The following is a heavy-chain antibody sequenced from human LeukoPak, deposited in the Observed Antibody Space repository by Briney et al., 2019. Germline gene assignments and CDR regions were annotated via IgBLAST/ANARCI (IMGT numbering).Heavy chain of an antibody. Sequence: SETLSLTCTVSGGSISSGSYYWSWIRQPAGKGLEWIGRIYTSGSTNYNPSLKSRVTISVDTSKNQFSLKLSSVTAADTAVYYCARDDPRTIAARNTNYYYYYYMDVWGKGTTVTVSS. CDR2: IYTSGST. CDR3: ARDDPRTIAARNTNYYYYYYMDV. J-gene: IGHJ6*03. V-gene: IGHV4-61*02. CDR1: GGSISSGSYY. D-gene: IGHD6-6*01.